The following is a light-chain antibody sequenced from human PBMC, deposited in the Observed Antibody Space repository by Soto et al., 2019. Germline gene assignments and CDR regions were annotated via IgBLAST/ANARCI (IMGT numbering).Light chain of an antibody. CDR3: QQRSNWPLT. CDR1: QSVSSNY. CDR2: GAS. Sequence: EIVLTQAPGTLSLSPGEGATLSCRASQSVSSNYLAWYQQKPGQAPRLLIYGASSRATGIPARFSGSGSGTDFTLTISSLEPEDFAVYYCQQRSNWPLTLGQGTRLEIK. J-gene: IGKJ5*01. V-gene: IGKV3D-20*02.